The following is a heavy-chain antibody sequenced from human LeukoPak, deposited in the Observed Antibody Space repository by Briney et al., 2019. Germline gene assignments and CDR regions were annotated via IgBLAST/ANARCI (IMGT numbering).Heavy chain of an antibody. CDR3: ARHIRVGGNYHFDY. Sequence: SETLSLTCTVSSDSISSTYWSWIRQSPGRRLEWIAYISYTGSTRYNPSLKSRVTMSIDTSENQISLRLTSVTAADTAVYYCARHIRVGGNYHFDYWGQGTPATVSS. D-gene: IGHD1-7*01. V-gene: IGHV4-59*08. CDR1: SDSISSTY. J-gene: IGHJ4*02. CDR2: ISYTGST.